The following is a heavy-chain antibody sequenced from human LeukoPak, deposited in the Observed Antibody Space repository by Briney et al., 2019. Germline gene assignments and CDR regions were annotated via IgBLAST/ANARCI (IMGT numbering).Heavy chain of an antibody. CDR3: ARGGGGTYYHLLDY. CDR1: GVTVRSNY. V-gene: IGHV3-21*01. CDR2: ISGSSSYI. D-gene: IGHD1-26*01. Sequence: GGSLRLSCAASGVTVRSNYMNWVRQAPGKGLEWVSSISGSSSYIYYADSLKGRFTISRDNAKNSLYLQMDSLRAEDTAVYYCARGGGGTYYHLLDYWGQGTLVTVSS. J-gene: IGHJ4*02.